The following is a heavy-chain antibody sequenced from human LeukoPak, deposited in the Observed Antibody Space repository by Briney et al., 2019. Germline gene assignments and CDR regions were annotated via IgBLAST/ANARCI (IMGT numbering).Heavy chain of an antibody. D-gene: IGHD3-9*01. CDR2: INHSGST. CDR3: ARPGEFGSYFDWNYYYYMDV. CDR1: GGSFSGYY. J-gene: IGHJ6*03. Sequence: PSETLSLTRAVYGGSFSGYYWSWIRQPPGKGLEWIGEINHSGSTNYNPSLKSRVTISVDTSKNQFSLKLSSVTAADTAVYYCARPGEFGSYFDWNYYYYMDVWGKGTTVTISS. V-gene: IGHV4-34*01.